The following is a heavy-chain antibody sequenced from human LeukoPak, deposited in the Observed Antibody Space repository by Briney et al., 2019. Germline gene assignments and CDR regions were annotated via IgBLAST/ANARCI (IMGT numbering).Heavy chain of an antibody. CDR3: AREPSDSYYDSSGYSTGYYGMDV. V-gene: IGHV1-18*01. D-gene: IGHD3-22*01. J-gene: IGHJ6*02. CDR2: ISAYNGNT. Sequence: ASVKVSCKASGYTFTSYGISWVRQAPGQGLEWMGWISAYNGNTNYAQKLQCRVTMTTDTSTSTAYMELRSLRSDDTAVYYCAREPSDSYYDSSGYSTGYYGMDVWGQGTTVTVSS. CDR1: GYTFTSYG.